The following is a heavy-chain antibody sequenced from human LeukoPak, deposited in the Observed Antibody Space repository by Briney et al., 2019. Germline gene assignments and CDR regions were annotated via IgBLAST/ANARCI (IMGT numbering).Heavy chain of an antibody. V-gene: IGHV4-59*08. CDR2: VYYSGST. Sequence: PSETLSLTCSVSGDSFSNYYWTWIRQPPGQGLEWIGYVYYSGSTNYNPSLKTRLHLSVDTSKNRFSLKLSSVTAADTAVYYCASSPRLTTSWFLFASWGHGTLVTVSS. J-gene: IGHJ5*01. CDR1: GDSFSNYY. CDR3: ASSPRLTTSWFLFAS. D-gene: IGHD2-2*01.